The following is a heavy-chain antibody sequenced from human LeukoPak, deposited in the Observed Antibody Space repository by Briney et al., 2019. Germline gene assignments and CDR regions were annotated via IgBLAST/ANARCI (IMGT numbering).Heavy chain of an antibody. CDR3: ARDSSGYYYRTPPYYFDY. D-gene: IGHD3-22*01. V-gene: IGHV1-69*13. CDR1: GGTFSSYA. Sequence: SVKVSCKASGGTFSSYAISWVRQAPGQGLEWMGGIIPIFGTANYAQKFQGRVTITADESTSTAYMELSSLRSEDTAVYYCARDSSGYYYRTPPYYFDYWGQGTLVTVSS. J-gene: IGHJ4*02. CDR2: IIPIFGTA.